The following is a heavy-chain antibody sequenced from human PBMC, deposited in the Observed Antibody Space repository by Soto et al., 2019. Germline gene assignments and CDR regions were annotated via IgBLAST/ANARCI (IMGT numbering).Heavy chain of an antibody. CDR3: ARGGGRREWFDP. V-gene: IGHV4-59*01. J-gene: IGHJ5*02. CDR1: GGSISSYY. CDR2: IYYSGST. D-gene: IGHD3-10*01. Sequence: KSSETLSLTCTVSGGSISSYYWSWIRQPPGKGLEWIGYIYYSGSTNYNPSLKSRVTISVDTSKNQFSLKLSSVTAADTAVYYCARGGGRREWFDPWGQGTLVTVSS.